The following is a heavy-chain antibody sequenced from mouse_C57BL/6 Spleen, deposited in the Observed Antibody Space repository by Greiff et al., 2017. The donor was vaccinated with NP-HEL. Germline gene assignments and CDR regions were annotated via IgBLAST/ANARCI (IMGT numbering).Heavy chain of an antibody. CDR3: ARHWDAFAY. CDR1: GYAFTNYL. CDR2: INPGSGGT. V-gene: IGHV1-54*01. Sequence: QVQLQQSGAELVRPGTSVKVSCKASGYAFTNYLIEWVKQRPGQGLEWIGVINPGSGGTNYNEKFKSKATLTVDKSSSTAYMQLSSLTSEDSAVYYCARHWDAFAYWGQGTLVTVSA. D-gene: IGHD4-1*01. J-gene: IGHJ3*01.